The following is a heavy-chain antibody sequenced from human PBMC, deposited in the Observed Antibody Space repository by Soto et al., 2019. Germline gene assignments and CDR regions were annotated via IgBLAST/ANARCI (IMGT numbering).Heavy chain of an antibody. J-gene: IGHJ3*02. CDR1: GFTFSSYA. Sequence: PGGSLRLSCAASGFTFSSYAMSWVRQAPGKGLEWVSALSGSGGSTYYADSVKGRFTISRDNSKNTLYLQMSSLRAEDTAVYYCANSVEYYYDSSGAFDIWGQGTMVYVSS. CDR3: ANSVEYYYDSSGAFDI. V-gene: IGHV3-23*01. CDR2: LSGSGGST. D-gene: IGHD3-22*01.